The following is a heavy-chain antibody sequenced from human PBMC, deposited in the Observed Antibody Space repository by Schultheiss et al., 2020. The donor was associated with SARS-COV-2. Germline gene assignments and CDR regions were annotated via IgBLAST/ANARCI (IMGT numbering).Heavy chain of an antibody. Sequence: GGSLRLSCAASGFTFSSYAMHWVRQAPGKGLEWVAVISYDGSNKYYADSVKGRFTISRDNSKNTLYLQMNSLRAEDTAVYYCAKYGYGTAGFDYWGQGTLVTVSS. CDR3: AKYGYGTAGFDY. D-gene: IGHD5-18*01. V-gene: IGHV3-30*04. J-gene: IGHJ4*02. CDR2: ISYDGSNK. CDR1: GFTFSSYA.